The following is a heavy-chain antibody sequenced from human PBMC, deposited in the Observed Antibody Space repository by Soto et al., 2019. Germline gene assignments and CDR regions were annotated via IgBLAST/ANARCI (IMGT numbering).Heavy chain of an antibody. V-gene: IGHV3-23*01. CDR3: AKVSSAWYAGFFDL. CDR2: LSDSGGSI. CDR1: GFTFNRHA. D-gene: IGHD2-8*01. J-gene: IGHJ4*02. Sequence: TASGFTFNRHAITWVRQAPGKGLEWVSGLSDSGGSIYYADSVKGRFTISRDNSMNTLYLQMNTLRAEDTAVYYCAKVSSAWYAGFFDLWGQGTLVTVSS.